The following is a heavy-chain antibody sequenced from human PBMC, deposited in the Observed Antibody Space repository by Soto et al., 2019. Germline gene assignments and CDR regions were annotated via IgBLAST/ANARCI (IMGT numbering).Heavy chain of an antibody. D-gene: IGHD6-13*01. CDR2: INAYNGNT. Sequence: QVQLVQSGAEVKNPGASVKVSCKASGYTFTNYGISWVRQAPGQGLEWMGWINAYNGNTKSAQKLQGRVTLTTDTSTSTAYMELRSLRSDDTAVYYCARDAAAGLNDCWGQGTLVTVSS. J-gene: IGHJ4*02. V-gene: IGHV1-18*01. CDR3: ARDAAAGLNDC. CDR1: GYTFTNYG.